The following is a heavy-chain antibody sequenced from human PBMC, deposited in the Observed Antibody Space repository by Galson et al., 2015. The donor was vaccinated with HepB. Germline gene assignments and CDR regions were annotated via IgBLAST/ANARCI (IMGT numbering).Heavy chain of an antibody. CDR2: ISYDGRDN. Sequence: SLRLSCAASGFTISRYLMHWVRQAPGKGPEWVALISYDGRDNYYIDSVRGRFTISRDNSKNTLFLQLNSLGVEDTAVYYCARGGGGPYFGSGSNYGMDVWGQGTTVTVSS. CDR3: ARGGGGPYFGSGSNYGMDV. V-gene: IGHV3-30*10. J-gene: IGHJ6*02. CDR1: GFTISRYL. D-gene: IGHD3-10*01.